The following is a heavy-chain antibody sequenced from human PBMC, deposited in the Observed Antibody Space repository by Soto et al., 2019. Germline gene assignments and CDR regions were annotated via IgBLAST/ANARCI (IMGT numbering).Heavy chain of an antibody. CDR1: GGTFSSYA. V-gene: IGHV1-69*01. CDR3: ARERFGEFNDKNWFDP. D-gene: IGHD3-10*01. Sequence: QVQLVQSGAEVKKPGSSVKVSCKASGGTFSSYAISWVRQAPGQGLEWMGGIIPIFGTANYAQKFQGRVTITADESTSTAYRELSSLRSEDTAVYYCARERFGEFNDKNWFDPWGQGTLVTVSS. J-gene: IGHJ5*02. CDR2: IIPIFGTA.